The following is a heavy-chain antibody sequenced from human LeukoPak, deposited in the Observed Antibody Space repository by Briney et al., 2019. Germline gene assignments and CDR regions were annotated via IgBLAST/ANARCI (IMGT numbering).Heavy chain of an antibody. J-gene: IGHJ4*02. CDR3: ARDFLGEAAATFDY. D-gene: IGHD3-16*01. Sequence: PGGSLRLSCAASGFTFSSYSMNWVRQAPGKGLEWVSSISSSSSYIYYADSVKGRFTISRDNAKNSLYLQMNSLRAEDTAVYYCARDFLGEAAATFDYWGQGTLVTVSS. V-gene: IGHV3-21*01. CDR2: ISSSSSYI. CDR1: GFTFSSYS.